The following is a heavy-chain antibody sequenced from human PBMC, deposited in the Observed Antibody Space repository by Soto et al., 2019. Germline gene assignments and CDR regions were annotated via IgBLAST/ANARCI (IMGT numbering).Heavy chain of an antibody. V-gene: IGHV4-31*01. Sequence: TRSLTRTVSGGSISSGGNYWSWIRQHPGKGLEWIGYIYYSGSTYYNPYLKSQVTISVDTSKNQFSLKLSSVTAADTAVYYCARRRRIQLCPYNWFDAWAQGTLVPVSS. CDR3: ARRRRIQLCPYNWFDA. CDR2: IYYSGST. CDR1: GGSISSGGNY. J-gene: IGHJ5*02. D-gene: IGHD5-18*01.